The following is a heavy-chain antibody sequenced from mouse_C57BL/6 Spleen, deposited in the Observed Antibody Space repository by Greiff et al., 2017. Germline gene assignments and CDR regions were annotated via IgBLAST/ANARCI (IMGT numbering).Heavy chain of an antibody. CDR3: ARYYGSSPDY. Sequence: QVQLQQSGAELVRPGTSVKVSCKASGYAFTNYLIEWVKQRPGQGLEWIGVINPGSGGTNYNEKFKGKATLTADQSSSTAYMQLSSLTSEDSAVYVGARYYGSSPDYWGQGTTLTVSS. D-gene: IGHD1-1*01. CDR1: GYAFTNYL. V-gene: IGHV1-54*01. J-gene: IGHJ2*01. CDR2: INPGSGGT.